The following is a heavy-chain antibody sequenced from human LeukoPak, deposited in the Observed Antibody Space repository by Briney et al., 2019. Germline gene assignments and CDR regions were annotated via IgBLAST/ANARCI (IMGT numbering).Heavy chain of an antibody. D-gene: IGHD2/OR15-2a*01. J-gene: IGHJ6*03. V-gene: IGHV4-34*01. CDR2: INHSGST. CDR1: GGSFSGYY. Sequence: SETLSLTCAVYGGSFSGYYWSRIRQPPGKGLEWIGEINHSGSTNYNPSLKSRVTISVDTSQNQFPLRLSSLTAADTAVYYCARILARQFTSFSDSSPYTYYYMDVWGKGTTVTVSS. CDR3: ARILARQFTSFSDSSPYTYYYMDV.